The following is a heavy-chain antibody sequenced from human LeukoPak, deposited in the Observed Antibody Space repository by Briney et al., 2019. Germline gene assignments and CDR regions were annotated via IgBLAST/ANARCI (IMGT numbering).Heavy chain of an antibody. J-gene: IGHJ4*02. CDR1: ALTFSSYS. D-gene: IGHD2-15*01. CDR3: AKDRYCSGGSCSNHFDY. V-gene: IGHV3-30*02. Sequence: GGSLRLTCAASALTFSSYSMNWVRQAPDKGLEWVACIRYDGSNKYYADSVKGRFTISRDNSKNTLYLQMNSLRAEDTAVYYCAKDRYCSGGSCSNHFDYWGQGTLVTVSS. CDR2: IRYDGSNK.